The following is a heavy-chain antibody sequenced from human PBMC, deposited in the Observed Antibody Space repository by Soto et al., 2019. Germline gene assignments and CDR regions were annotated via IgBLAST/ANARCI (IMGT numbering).Heavy chain of an antibody. Sequence: GGSLRLSCAASGFTFSSYGMHWVRQAPGKGLEWVAVISYDGSNKYYADSVKGRFTISRDNSKNTLYLQMNSLRAEDTAVYYCAKPGDNWNDVHFDYWGQGTLVTVSS. D-gene: IGHD1-20*01. CDR3: AKPGDNWNDVHFDY. V-gene: IGHV3-30*18. CDR1: GFTFSSYG. CDR2: ISYDGSNK. J-gene: IGHJ4*02.